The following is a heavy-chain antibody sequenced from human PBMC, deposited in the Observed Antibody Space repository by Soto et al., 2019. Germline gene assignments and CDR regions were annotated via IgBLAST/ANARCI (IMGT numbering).Heavy chain of an antibody. CDR3: ARGGAMGVDY. CDR2: IGGSGRNT. V-gene: IGHV3-23*01. Sequence: PGGSLRLSCAASGFTFSTYAMNWVRQAPGKGLEWVSNIGGSGRNTYYAESVKGRFTISRDNAKNTVYLHVNTLRDEDTAVYYCARGGAMGVDYWGQGTLVTVSS. CDR1: GFTFSTYA. D-gene: IGHD1-26*01. J-gene: IGHJ4*02.